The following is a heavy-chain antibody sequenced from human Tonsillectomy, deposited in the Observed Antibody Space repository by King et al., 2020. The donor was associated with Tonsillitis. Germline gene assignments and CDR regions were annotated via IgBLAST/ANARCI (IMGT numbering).Heavy chain of an antibody. J-gene: IGHJ3*02. CDR2: TITVNGGT. Sequence: VQLVESGAEVKKSGASVKVSCKTSGYTFTSYWIHWVRQAPGQGLEWMGWTITVNGGTNYAQKFQGRVTMTRDTSATTAYMELSGLRSADTAVYYCARGSAVHSFDIWGQGTMVTVSS. V-gene: IGHV1-2*02. D-gene: IGHD1-1*01. CDR1: GYTFTSYW. CDR3: ARGSAVHSFDI.